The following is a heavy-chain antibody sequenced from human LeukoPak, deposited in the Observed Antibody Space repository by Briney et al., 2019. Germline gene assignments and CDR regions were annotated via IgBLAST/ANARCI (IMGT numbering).Heavy chain of an antibody. D-gene: IGHD3-10*01. V-gene: IGHV1-8*01. CDR1: GYTFTSYD. J-gene: IGHJ3*02. CDR3: ARVPFGSAFDI. Sequence: ASVTVSCKASGYTFTSYDINWVRQATGQGLEWMGWMNPNSGNTGYAQKFQDRVTMTRNTSISTAYMELSSLRSEDTAVYYCARVPFGSAFDIWGQGTMVTVSS. CDR2: MNPNSGNT.